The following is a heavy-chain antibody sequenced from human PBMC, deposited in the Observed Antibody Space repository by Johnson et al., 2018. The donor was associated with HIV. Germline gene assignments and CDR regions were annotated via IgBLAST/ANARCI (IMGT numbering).Heavy chain of an antibody. CDR1: GFTFSSYA. J-gene: IGHJ3*02. Sequence: VQLVESGGGLVQPGGSLRLSCAASGFTFSSYAMHWVRQAPGKGLEYVSAISSNGGSTYYANSVKGRFTISRDNSKNTLYLQMNSPRAGDMTVYFCARGKDMAGTGAFDIWGQGTMVTVSS. D-gene: IGHD6-19*01. CDR2: ISSNGGST. V-gene: IGHV3-64*01. CDR3: ARGKDMAGTGAFDI.